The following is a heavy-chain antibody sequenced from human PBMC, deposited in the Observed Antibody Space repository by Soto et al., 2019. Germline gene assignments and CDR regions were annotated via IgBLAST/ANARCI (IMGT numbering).Heavy chain of an antibody. D-gene: IGHD6-13*01. CDR1: GFTFSSYS. CDR2: ISSSSSYI. V-gene: IGHV3-21*01. J-gene: IGHJ6*02. CDR3: ARQQGPAAGNDGMDV. Sequence: PGGSLRLSCAASGFTFSSYSMNWVRQAPGKGLEWVASISSSSSYIYYADSVKGRFTISRDKAKNSLFLQMSSLRAEDTALYYCARQQGPAAGNDGMDVWGRGTTVTVSS.